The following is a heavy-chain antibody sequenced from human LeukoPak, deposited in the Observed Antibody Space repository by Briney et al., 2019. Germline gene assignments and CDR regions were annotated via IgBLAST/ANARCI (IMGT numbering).Heavy chain of an antibody. CDR1: GVSISSYY. J-gene: IGHJ4*02. CDR3: ARGEVGIGFDY. CDR2: IYYSGST. D-gene: IGHD2-21*01. V-gene: IGHV4-59*08. Sequence: SETLSLTCTVSGVSISSYYWSWIRQPPGRGLEWIGYIYYSGSTNYNPSLKSRVTISVDTTKNQFSLMLSSVTAADTAVYYCARGEVGIGFDYWGQGTLVTVSS.